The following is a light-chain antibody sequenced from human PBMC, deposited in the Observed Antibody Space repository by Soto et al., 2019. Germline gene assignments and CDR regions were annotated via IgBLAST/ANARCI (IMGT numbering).Light chain of an antibody. CDR2: GAS. V-gene: IGKV3-20*01. Sequence: EIVLTQSPGTLSLSPGERATLSCRASQSVSSNYLAWYQQEPGQAPRLLIYGASSRATGIPDRFSGSGSGTDFTLTINRLEPEDFAVYYCQQYGTSQWTFGQGTKVDIK. CDR1: QSVSSNY. CDR3: QQYGTSQWT. J-gene: IGKJ1*01.